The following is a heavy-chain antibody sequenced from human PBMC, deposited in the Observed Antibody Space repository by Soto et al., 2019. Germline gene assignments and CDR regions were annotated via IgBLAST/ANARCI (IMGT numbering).Heavy chain of an antibody. CDR1: GGSFSGYY. D-gene: IGHD4-17*01. CDR3: ARGVPTTVTPFDY. Sequence: QVRLQQWGAGLLKPSETLSLTCAVYGGSFSGYYWSWIRQPPGKGLEWIGEINHSGSTNYNPSLKSRVTISVDTSKNQFSLKLSSVTAADTAVYYCARGVPTTVTPFDYWGQGTLVTVSS. J-gene: IGHJ4*02. CDR2: INHSGST. V-gene: IGHV4-34*01.